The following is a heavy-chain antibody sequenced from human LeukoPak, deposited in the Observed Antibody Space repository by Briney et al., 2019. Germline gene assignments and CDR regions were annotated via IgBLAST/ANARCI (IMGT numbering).Heavy chain of an antibody. J-gene: IGHJ6*02. CDR3: ATDQRGAGLGFVYGSGSFNGLDV. CDR1: GYTPTELS. Sequence: ASVKVSCKLSGYTPTELSMHWVRQAPGKGPEWMGGFDAEDGETIYAQKFQGRVTMTEDTSTDTGYMELSSLRFEDTAVYYCATDQRGAGLGFVYGSGSFNGLDVWGQGTTVTVSS. D-gene: IGHD3-10*01. V-gene: IGHV1-24*01. CDR2: FDAEDGET.